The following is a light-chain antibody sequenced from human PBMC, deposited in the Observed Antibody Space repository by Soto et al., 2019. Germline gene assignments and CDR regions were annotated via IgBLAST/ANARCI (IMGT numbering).Light chain of an antibody. V-gene: IGKV3-20*01. Sequence: EIVLTQSPASLSFSLGDTATLSYRASQSVPFSFLALYQQKPCHAHSLLIDGASKSATDVPARLRGRRSGTAFDLPISRLEPEVFAVNECQRDGRSPRTLGQGTKVDI. CDR3: QRDGRSPRT. CDR2: GAS. CDR1: QSVPFSF. J-gene: IGKJ1*01.